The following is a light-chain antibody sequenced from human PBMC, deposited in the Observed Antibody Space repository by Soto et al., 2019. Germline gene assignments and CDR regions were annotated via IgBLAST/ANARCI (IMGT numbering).Light chain of an antibody. Sequence: ETVMTQSPATLSVSPGERATLACRASQRVSDNVAWYQQKPGQAPRLLIYGATVRATGVPARFSGSGSGIEFTLTISSLQSEDFAIYYCQQYNDWPPLTFGQGTKVDIK. V-gene: IGKV3-15*01. CDR1: QRVSDN. CDR3: QQYNDWPPLT. J-gene: IGKJ1*01. CDR2: GAT.